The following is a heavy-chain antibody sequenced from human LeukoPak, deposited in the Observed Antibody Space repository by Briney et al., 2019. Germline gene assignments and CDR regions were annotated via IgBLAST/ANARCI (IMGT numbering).Heavy chain of an antibody. Sequence: SVKVSCKASGGTFSSYAISWVRQAPGQGLEWMGRIIPIFVTVNYAQKFQGRVTITMDESRSTAYMELSSLGSEDTAVYYCAKIFAVVVVAATSDYWGQGTLVTVSS. J-gene: IGHJ4*02. CDR1: GGTFSSYA. D-gene: IGHD2-15*01. V-gene: IGHV1-69*05. CDR2: IIPIFVTV. CDR3: AKIFAVVVVAATSDY.